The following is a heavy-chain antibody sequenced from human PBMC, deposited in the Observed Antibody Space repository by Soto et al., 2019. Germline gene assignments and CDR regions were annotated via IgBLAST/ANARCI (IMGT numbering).Heavy chain of an antibody. CDR2: FDPEDGET. V-gene: IGHV1-24*01. J-gene: IGHJ4*02. CDR1: GYTLTELS. CDR3: ATDQAGQQLVPAESYFDY. D-gene: IGHD6-13*01. Sequence: VKVSCKVSGYTLTELSMHWVRQAPGKGLEWMGGFDPEDGETIYAQKFQGRVTMTEDTSTDTAYMELSSLRSEDTAVYYCATDQAGQQLVPAESYFDYWGQGTLVTVSS.